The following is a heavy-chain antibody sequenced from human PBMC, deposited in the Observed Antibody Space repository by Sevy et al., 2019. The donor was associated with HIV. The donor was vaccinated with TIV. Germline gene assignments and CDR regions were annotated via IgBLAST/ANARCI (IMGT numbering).Heavy chain of an antibody. J-gene: IGHJ6*02. Sequence: GGSLRLSCAASGFTFSSYAMSWVSQAPGKVLEWVSAISGSGGSTYYADSVKGRFNISRDNTTNTLYLQMNSRRAEDTAVYYAAKDVVPDAMLTLYDGMDVWGQGTTVTVSS. V-gene: IGHV3-23*01. CDR3: AKDVVPDAMLTLYDGMDV. CDR1: GFTFSSYA. D-gene: IGHD2-2*01. CDR2: ISGSGGST.